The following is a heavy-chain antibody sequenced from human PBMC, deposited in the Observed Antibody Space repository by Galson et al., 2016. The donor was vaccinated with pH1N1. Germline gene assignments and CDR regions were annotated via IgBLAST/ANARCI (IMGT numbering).Heavy chain of an antibody. CDR2: IDWDDDK. CDR1: GFSLSTSGMC. Sequence: PALVKPTQTLTLTCTFSGFSLSTSGMCVSWIRQPPGKALEWLALIDWDDDKYYSTSLKTRLTISKDTSKSQVVLTMTNMDPVDTATYYCARFNYGDYANWFDPWGQGTLDTVSS. D-gene: IGHD4-17*01. CDR3: ARFNYGDYANWFDP. V-gene: IGHV2-70*01. J-gene: IGHJ5*02.